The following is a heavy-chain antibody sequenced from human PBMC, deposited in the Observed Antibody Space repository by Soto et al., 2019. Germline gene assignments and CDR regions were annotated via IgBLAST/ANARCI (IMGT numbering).Heavy chain of an antibody. CDR3: AKGGRGGMITFGGVIVGFDY. J-gene: IGHJ4*02. CDR1: GFTFSSYA. V-gene: IGHV3-23*01. D-gene: IGHD3-16*02. CDR2: ISGSGGST. Sequence: EVQLLESGGGLVQPGGSLRLSCAASGFTFSSYAMSWVRQAPGKGLEWVSAISGSGGSTYYADSVKGRFTISRDNSKNTLYLQMNSLRAEDTAVYYCAKGGRGGMITFGGVIVGFDYWGQGTLVTVSS.